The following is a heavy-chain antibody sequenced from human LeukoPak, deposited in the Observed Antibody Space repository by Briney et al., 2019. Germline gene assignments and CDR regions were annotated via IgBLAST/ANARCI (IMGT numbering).Heavy chain of an antibody. D-gene: IGHD3-22*01. Sequence: GGSLRLSCAASGFTFSSYGMHWVRQAPGKGLEWVAVSSNDGSSSYCAESVKGRCTTSRDNSDNTLYLQMNSLRAEDTAVYYCARTMIPEGRGAFDIWGQGTMVTVSS. CDR3: ARTMIPEGRGAFDI. CDR1: GFTFSSYG. CDR2: SSNDGSSS. V-gene: IGHV3-30*03. J-gene: IGHJ3*02.